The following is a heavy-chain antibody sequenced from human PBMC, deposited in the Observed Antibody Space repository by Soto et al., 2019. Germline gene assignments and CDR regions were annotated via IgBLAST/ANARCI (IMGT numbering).Heavy chain of an antibody. CDR2: IYYSGST. J-gene: IGHJ3*02. Sequence: SETLSLTCTVSGGSISSYYWSWIRQPPGKGLEWIGYIYYSGSTNYNPSLKSRVTISVDTSKNQFSLKLSSVTAADTAVYYCARGFGYGDYVGNAFDIWGQGTMVTVPS. CDR1: GGSISSYY. D-gene: IGHD4-17*01. V-gene: IGHV4-59*01. CDR3: ARGFGYGDYVGNAFDI.